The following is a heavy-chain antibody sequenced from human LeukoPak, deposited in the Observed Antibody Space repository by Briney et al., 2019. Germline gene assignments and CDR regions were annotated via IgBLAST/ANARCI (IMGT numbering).Heavy chain of an antibody. V-gene: IGHV3-7*01. CDR2: IKQDGSEK. CDR1: GFTFSSYW. J-gene: IGHJ4*02. Sequence: AGGSLRLSCAASGFTFSSYWMSWVRQAPGKGLEWVANIKQDGSEKYYVDSVKGRFTISRDNAKNSLYLQMNSLRAEDTAVYYCARLRYSFLYGSGSYGVDYWGQGTMVTVSS. CDR3: ARLRYSFLYGSGSYGVDY. D-gene: IGHD3-10*01.